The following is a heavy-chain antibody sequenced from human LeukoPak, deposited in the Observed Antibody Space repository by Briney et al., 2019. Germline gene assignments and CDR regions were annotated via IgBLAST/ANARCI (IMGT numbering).Heavy chain of an antibody. CDR3: AREGYYGSGSYFGY. CDR1: GFTFSSYG. V-gene: IGHV3-30*03. Sequence: GGSLRLSCAASGFTFSSYGMHWVRQAPGKGLEWVAVISYDGSNKYYADSVKGRFTISRDNSKNTLYLQMNSLRAEDTAVYYCAREGYYGSGSYFGYWGQGTLVTVSS. J-gene: IGHJ4*02. D-gene: IGHD3-10*01. CDR2: ISYDGSNK.